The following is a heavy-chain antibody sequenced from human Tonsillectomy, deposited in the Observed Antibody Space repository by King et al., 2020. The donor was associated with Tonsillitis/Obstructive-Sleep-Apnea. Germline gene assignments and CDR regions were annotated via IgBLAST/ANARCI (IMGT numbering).Heavy chain of an antibody. Sequence: VQLQQWGAGLLKPSETLSLTCAVYGGSFSGYYWSWIRQPPGKGLEWIGEINHSGSTNYNPSLKSRVTISVDTSKNQFSLKLSSATAADTAVYYCARGGYSGSDYFDSWGQGPLVTVSS. CDR3: ARGGYSGSDYFDS. CDR2: INHSGST. CDR1: GGSFSGYY. J-gene: IGHJ4*02. V-gene: IGHV4-34*01. D-gene: IGHD1-26*01.